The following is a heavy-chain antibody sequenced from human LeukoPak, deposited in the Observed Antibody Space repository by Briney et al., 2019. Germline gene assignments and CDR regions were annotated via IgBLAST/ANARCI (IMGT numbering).Heavy chain of an antibody. J-gene: IGHJ4*02. CDR3: ARDPNYDSSGPIDY. Sequence: GGSLRLSCAASGFTFSSYWMHWVRQAPGKGLVWVSRINTDGSSTSYADSVKGRFTISRDNAKNSLYLQMNSLRPEDTALYYCARDPNYDSSGPIDYWGQGTLVTVSS. CDR1: GFTFSSYW. CDR2: INTDGSST. D-gene: IGHD3-22*01. V-gene: IGHV3-74*01.